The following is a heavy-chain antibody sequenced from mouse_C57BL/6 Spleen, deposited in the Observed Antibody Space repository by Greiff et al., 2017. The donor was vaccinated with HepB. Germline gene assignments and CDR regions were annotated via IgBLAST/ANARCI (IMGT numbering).Heavy chain of an antibody. D-gene: IGHD1-1*01. Sequence: QVQLQQPGAELVKPGASVKVSCKASGYTFTSYWMHWVKQRPGQGLEWIGRIHPSDSDTNYTQKFRGKATLTVDKSSSTAYMQLSSLTSEDSAVYYCATPHYYGSSDDYFDYWGQGTTLTVSS. J-gene: IGHJ2*01. CDR3: ATPHYYGSSDDYFDY. CDR1: GYTFTSYW. CDR2: IHPSDSDT. V-gene: IGHV1-74*01.